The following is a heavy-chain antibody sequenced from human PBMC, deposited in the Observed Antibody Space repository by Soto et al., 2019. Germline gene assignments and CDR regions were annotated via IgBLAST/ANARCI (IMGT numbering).Heavy chain of an antibody. CDR3: ARDSQYYYGSGSYYKPYYYYGMDV. D-gene: IGHD3-10*01. Sequence: GGSLRLSCAASGFTFSSYSMNWVRQAPGKGLEWVSSISSSSSYIYYADSVKGRFTISRDNAKNSLYLQMNSLRAEDTAVYYCARDSQYYYGSGSYYKPYYYYGMDVWGQGTTVTV. V-gene: IGHV3-21*01. CDR2: ISSSSSYI. J-gene: IGHJ6*02. CDR1: GFTFSSYS.